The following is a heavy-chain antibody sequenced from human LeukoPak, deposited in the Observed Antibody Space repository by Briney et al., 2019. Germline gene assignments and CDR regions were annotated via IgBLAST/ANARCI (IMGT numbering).Heavy chain of an antibody. Sequence: ASVNVSCTASGYTFTDYYMEWVRQAPGQGLRWVGWINPNSGGTNYAPKFQGRVTMTRDTSISTAYMELSRLRSDETAVYYCARVRSYCTNGVCYWDLDDWGQGTLVTVSS. V-gene: IGHV1-2*02. D-gene: IGHD2-8*01. CDR1: GYTFTDYY. CDR2: INPNSGGT. CDR3: ARVRSYCTNGVCYWDLDD. J-gene: IGHJ4*02.